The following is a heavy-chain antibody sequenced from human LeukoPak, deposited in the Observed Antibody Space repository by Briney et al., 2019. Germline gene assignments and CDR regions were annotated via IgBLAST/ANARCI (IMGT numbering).Heavy chain of an antibody. V-gene: IGHV4-59*12. Sequence: SETLSLTCTVSGGSISSYYWSWIRQPPGKGLEWIGYIYYSGSTNYNPSLKSRVTISVDTSKNQFSLKLSSVTAADTAVYYCARFTMVRGVNVRWFDPWGQGILVIVSS. CDR1: GGSISSYY. D-gene: IGHD3-10*01. CDR3: ARFTMVRGVNVRWFDP. CDR2: IYYSGST. J-gene: IGHJ5*02.